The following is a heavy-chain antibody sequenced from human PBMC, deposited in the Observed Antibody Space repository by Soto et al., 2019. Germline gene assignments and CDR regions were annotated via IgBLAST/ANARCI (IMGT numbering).Heavy chain of an antibody. D-gene: IGHD3-22*01. CDR3: AKDDNRYYDSSGYSDY. Sequence: GGSLRLSCAASGFTFSSYAMNWVRQAPGKGLEWVSAISGSGGSTYYADSVKGRFTISRDNSKNTLYLQMNSLRAEDTAVYYCAKDDNRYYDSSGYSDYWGQGTLVTVSS. CDR2: ISGSGGST. V-gene: IGHV3-23*01. J-gene: IGHJ4*02. CDR1: GFTFSSYA.